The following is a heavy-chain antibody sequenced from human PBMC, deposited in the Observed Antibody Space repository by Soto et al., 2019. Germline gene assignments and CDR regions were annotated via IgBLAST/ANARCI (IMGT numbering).Heavy chain of an antibody. CDR2: ISVYTGNT. Sequence: ASVKVSCKSSGYTFTSYGVSWVRQAPGQGLEWLGWISVYTGNTKQAQKFQDRVTLTTEASTSTAYMELRSLRSDDTAVYYCARDRSTNDRCYTHHFDVWGQGTTVTVSS. CDR3: ARDRSTNDRCYTHHFDV. V-gene: IGHV1-18*04. J-gene: IGHJ6*02. D-gene: IGHD2-8*01. CDR1: GYTFTSYG.